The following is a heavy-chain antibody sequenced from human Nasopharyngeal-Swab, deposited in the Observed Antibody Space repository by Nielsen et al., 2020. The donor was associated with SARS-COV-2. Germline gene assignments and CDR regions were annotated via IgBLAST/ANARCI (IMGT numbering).Heavy chain of an antibody. D-gene: IGHD3-3*01. Sequence: SETLSLTCTVSGDSMTSYWWTWIRQSPGKGLEWIGYFYHSGNTYYNPSLQSRVTISVDTSKNQFSLELTSVTAADTAVYYCARRRFRSGFYYLDFWGQGTLVTVSS. CDR2: FYHSGNT. J-gene: IGHJ4*02. CDR1: GDSMTSYW. V-gene: IGHV4-59*12. CDR3: ARRRFRSGFYYLDF.